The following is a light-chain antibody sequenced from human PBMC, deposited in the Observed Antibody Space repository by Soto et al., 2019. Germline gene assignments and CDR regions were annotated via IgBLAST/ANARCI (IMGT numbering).Light chain of an antibody. CDR1: QSGSSDY. CDR2: DAS. CDR3: QHYGSSQT. J-gene: IGKJ1*01. Sequence: IVLTQSPATLSLSPGERATLSCGASQSGSSDYLAWYQQKPGLAPRLLIYDASTRATGIPDRFSGSGSGTDFTLTISRLEPEDFAVYYCQHYGSSQTFGQGTKVDIK. V-gene: IGKV3D-20*01.